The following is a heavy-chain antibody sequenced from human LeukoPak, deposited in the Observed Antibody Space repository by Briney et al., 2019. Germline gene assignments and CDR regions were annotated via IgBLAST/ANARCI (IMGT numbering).Heavy chain of an antibody. J-gene: IGHJ5*02. CDR2: ISSSSSYI. CDR1: GFTFSSYS. Sequence: GGSLRLSCAASGFTFSSYSMNWVRQAPGKGLEWVSSISSSSSYIYYADSVKGRFTISSDNAKNTLYLQMNSLRAEDTAVYYCAKDTIAVAGTDDPWGQGTLVTVSS. D-gene: IGHD6-19*01. CDR3: AKDTIAVAGTDDP. V-gene: IGHV3-21*04.